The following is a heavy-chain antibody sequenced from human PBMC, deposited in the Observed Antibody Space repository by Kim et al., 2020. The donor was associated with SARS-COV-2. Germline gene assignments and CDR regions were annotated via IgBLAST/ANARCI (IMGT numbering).Heavy chain of an antibody. CDR3: ARWGNVVVPAAADY. CDR2: INPNSGGT. V-gene: IGHV1-2*02. J-gene: IGHJ4*02. CDR1: GYTFTGYY. D-gene: IGHD2-2*01. Sequence: ASVKVSCKASGYTFTGYYMHWVRQAPGQGLEWMGWINPNSGGTNYAQKFQGRVTMTRDTSISTAYMELSRLRSDDTAVYYCARWGNVVVPAAADYWGQGTLVTVSS.